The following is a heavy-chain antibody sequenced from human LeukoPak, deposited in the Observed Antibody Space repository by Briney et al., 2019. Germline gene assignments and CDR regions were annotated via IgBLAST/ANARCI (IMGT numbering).Heavy chain of an antibody. J-gene: IGHJ4*02. V-gene: IGHV6-1*01. D-gene: IGHD6-19*01. CDR1: GDSVSSNRGA. CDR2: TYYRFKWYN. CDR3: ASEKVTGTHSFDY. Sequence: SQTLSLTCAISGDSVSSNRGAWNWIRQSPSRGLEWLGRTYYRFKWYNDYAVSVKSRIIINTDTSKNQFSLQLNSVTPEDTSVYYCASEKVTGTHSFDYWSQGTLVTVSS.